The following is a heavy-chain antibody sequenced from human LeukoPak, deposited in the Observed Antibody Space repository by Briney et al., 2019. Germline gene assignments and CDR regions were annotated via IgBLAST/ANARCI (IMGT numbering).Heavy chain of an antibody. V-gene: IGHV3-21*01. CDR1: GFAFSDYS. CDR3: ARDSTYYYDSGSSGPHYFDN. D-gene: IGHD3-10*01. CDR2: ISGGASYI. J-gene: IGHJ4*02. Sequence: GGSLRLSCAASGFAFSDYSMNWVRQAPGKGLEWVASISGGASYIYYADSVKGRFTISRDNSKNTLYLQLNSLRAEDTAVYYCARDSTYYYDSGSSGPHYFDNWGQGTLVTVSS.